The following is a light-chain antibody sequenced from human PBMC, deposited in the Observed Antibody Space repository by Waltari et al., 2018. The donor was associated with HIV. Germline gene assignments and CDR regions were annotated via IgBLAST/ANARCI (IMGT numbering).Light chain of an antibody. V-gene: IGKV3-20*01. Sequence: EIVLTQSPGTLSLSPGERANLSCRASQSVSSIYLAWYQQKPGQAPRLLIYGASTRATGIPDRFSGSGSGTDFTLTISRLEPEDFTVYYCQQYDTSPKTFGQGTKVEI. CDR1: QSVSSIY. J-gene: IGKJ1*01. CDR3: QQYDTSPKT. CDR2: GAS.